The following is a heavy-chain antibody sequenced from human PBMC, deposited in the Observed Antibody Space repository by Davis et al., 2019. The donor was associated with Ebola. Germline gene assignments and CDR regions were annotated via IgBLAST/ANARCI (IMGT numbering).Heavy chain of an antibody. Sequence: SVKVSCKASGGTFSSYAISWVRQAPGQGLEWMGGFIPIFGTANYAQKFQGRVTITADESTSTAYMELSSLRSEDTAVYYCARGRYCSNTSSYTFPLWFLFDYWGQGTLVTVSS. CDR1: GGTFSSYA. CDR2: FIPIFGTA. CDR3: ARGRYCSNTSSYTFPLWFLFDY. D-gene: IGHD2-2*02. V-gene: IGHV1-69*13. J-gene: IGHJ4*02.